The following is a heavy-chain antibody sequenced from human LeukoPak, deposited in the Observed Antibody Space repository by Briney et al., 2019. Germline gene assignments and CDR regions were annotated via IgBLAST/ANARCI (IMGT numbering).Heavy chain of an antibody. CDR1: GFTFSSYS. CDR2: ISSSSSYI. CDR3: ASPTPYSSGWYGY. Sequence: GGSLRLSCAASGFTFSSYSMNWVRQAPGKGLEWVSSISSSSSYIYYADSVKGRFTISRDNAKNSLYLQMNSLRAEDTAVYYCASPTPYSSGWYGYWGQGTLVTVSS. D-gene: IGHD6-19*01. J-gene: IGHJ4*02. V-gene: IGHV3-21*01.